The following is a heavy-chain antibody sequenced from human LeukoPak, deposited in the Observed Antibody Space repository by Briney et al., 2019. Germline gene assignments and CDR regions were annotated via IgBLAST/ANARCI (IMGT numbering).Heavy chain of an antibody. CDR1: GFTFGGSG. J-gene: IGHJ4*02. V-gene: IGHV3-30*02. CDR2: IQYDGGTE. CDR3: VKEHFNSYDFQY. D-gene: IGHD5-18*01. Sequence: GGSLRLSCAASGFTFGGSGMHWVRQAPGKGLDWVAFIQYDGGTEYYADSVKGRFTISRDNFKNTLSLQMNSLRAEDTALYYCVKEHFNSYDFQYWGQGTLVTVSS.